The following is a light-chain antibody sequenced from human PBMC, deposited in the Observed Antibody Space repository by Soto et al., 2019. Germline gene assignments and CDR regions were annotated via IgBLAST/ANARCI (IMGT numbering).Light chain of an antibody. CDR2: DAS. CDR3: QQRSDWDT. Sequence: EILFTKSPATLSLSPGEIATLSCRASQSVSSYLACYQQKPGQAPRLLIYDASNRATGIPARFSGTGSGTDFTLTISSLEPEDFAVYYCQQRSDWDTFGQGTKVAIK. V-gene: IGKV3-11*01. CDR1: QSVSSY. J-gene: IGKJ1*01.